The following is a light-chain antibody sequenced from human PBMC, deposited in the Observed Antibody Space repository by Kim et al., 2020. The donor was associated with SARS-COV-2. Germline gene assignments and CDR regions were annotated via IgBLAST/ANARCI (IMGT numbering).Light chain of an antibody. Sequence: QSVLTQPPSVSAAAGQDVAISCSGGSSNIGRNYVSWYQHLPGTSPKLLIFDNDRRPSGIPDRFSGSKSGTSATLAITGLQAGDEADYYCGTWDGSLSVGLFGGGTKLTVL. CDR1: SSNIGRNY. CDR3: GTWDGSLSVGL. CDR2: DND. J-gene: IGLJ3*02. V-gene: IGLV1-51*01.